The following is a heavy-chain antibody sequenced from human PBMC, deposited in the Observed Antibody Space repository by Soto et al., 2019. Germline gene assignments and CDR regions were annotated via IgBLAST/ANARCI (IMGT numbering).Heavy chain of an antibody. CDR3: ARLHIRFLEWLLRGGLSY. V-gene: IGHV1-3*01. J-gene: IGHJ4*02. CDR1: GYTFTSYA. CDR2: INAGNGNT. D-gene: IGHD3-3*01. Sequence: ASVKVSCKASGYTFTSYAMHWVRQAPGQRLEWMGWINAGNGNTKYSQKFQGRVTITRDTSASTAYMELSSLRSEDTAVYYCARLHIRFLEWLLRGGLSYWGQGTLVTVSS.